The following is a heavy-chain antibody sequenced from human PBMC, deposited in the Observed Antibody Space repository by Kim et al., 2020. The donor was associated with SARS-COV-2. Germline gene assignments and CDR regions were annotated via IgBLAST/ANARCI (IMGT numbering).Heavy chain of an antibody. CDR3: TTNLVGLRWFDY. CDR1: GFTFSSCS. Sequence: GGSLSLSCTASGFTFSSCSMNWVGQVPGKGLGRVSKISVGGVFISYADPVKGRFTTSTVNARRSLFLQMNSHRAEDTAVVYCTTNLVGLRWFDYWGTGP. V-gene: IGHV3-48*01. CDR2: ISVGGVFI. J-gene: IGHJ4*02. D-gene: IGHD3-9*01.